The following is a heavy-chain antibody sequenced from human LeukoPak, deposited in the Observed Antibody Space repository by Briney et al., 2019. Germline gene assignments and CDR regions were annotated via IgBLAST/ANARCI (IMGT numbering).Heavy chain of an antibody. Sequence: GGSLRLSCAASGFTFSSYGMHWVRQAPGKGLEWVAFIRYDGSNKYYADSVKGRFTISRDNSKNTLYLQMNSLRAEDTAVYYCAKEAEYSSSSSDYWGQGTLVTVSS. CDR3: AKEAEYSSSSSDY. CDR2: IRYDGSNK. V-gene: IGHV3-30*02. J-gene: IGHJ4*02. CDR1: GFTFSSYG. D-gene: IGHD6-6*01.